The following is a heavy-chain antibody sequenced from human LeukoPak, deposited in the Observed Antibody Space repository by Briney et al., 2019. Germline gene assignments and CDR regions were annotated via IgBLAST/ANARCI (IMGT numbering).Heavy chain of an antibody. V-gene: IGHV4-34*01. D-gene: IGHD2-8*01. CDR2: INHSGST. CDR3: ARGPFRMVYAKTKNWFDP. Sequence: PSETLSLTCAVYGGSFSGYYWSWIRQPPGKGLEWIGEINHSGSTNYNPSLKSRVTISVDTSKNQFSLKLSSVTAADTAVYYCARGPFRMVYAKTKNWFDPWGQGTLVTVSS. J-gene: IGHJ5*02. CDR1: GGSFSGYY.